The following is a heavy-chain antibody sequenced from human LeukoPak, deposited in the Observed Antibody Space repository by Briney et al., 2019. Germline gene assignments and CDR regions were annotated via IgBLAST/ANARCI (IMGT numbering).Heavy chain of an antibody. J-gene: IGHJ4*02. CDR1: GLTVSSTY. D-gene: IGHD2-8*01. V-gene: IGHV3-23*01. CDR2: ISVSGGST. CDR3: AKVFFMDY. Sequence: GGSLRLSCAASGLTVSSTYMSWVRRTPGKGLEWVAAISVSGGSTNYADSVKGRFTISRDNSKNTLYLQMNSLRAEDTAVYYCAKVFFMDYWGQGTLVTVSS.